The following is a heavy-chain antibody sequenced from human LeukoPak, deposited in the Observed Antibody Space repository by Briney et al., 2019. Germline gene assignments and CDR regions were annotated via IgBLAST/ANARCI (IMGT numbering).Heavy chain of an antibody. CDR2: ISSSSSTI. Sequence: GSLRLSCAASGFTFSSYSMNWVRQAPGKGLEWVSYISSSSSTIYYADSVKGRFTISRDNGKNSLFLQMNSLRAEDTAVYYCATYRGSEWGQGTLVTVSS. D-gene: IGHD5-12*01. V-gene: IGHV3-48*04. J-gene: IGHJ4*02. CDR3: ATYRGSE. CDR1: GFTFSSYS.